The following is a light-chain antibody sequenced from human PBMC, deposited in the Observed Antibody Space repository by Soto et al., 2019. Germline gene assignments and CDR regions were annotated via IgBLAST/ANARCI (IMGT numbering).Light chain of an antibody. J-gene: IGKJ3*01. CDR3: QQSYSTPRIFT. CDR1: QSISIY. Sequence: DIQMTQSPSSLSASVGDRVTITCRASQSISIYLNWYQQKPGKAPNLLIYAASSLQSGVPSRFSGRGSGTDFTLTISSLQPEDFATYYCQQSYSTPRIFTFGPGTKVDIK. V-gene: IGKV1-39*01. CDR2: AAS.